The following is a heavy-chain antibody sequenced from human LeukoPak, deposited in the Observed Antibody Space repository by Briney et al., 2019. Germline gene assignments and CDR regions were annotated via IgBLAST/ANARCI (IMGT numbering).Heavy chain of an antibody. CDR2: IRSKAYGGTT. D-gene: IGHD2-21*02. CDR1: GFTFSSYA. J-gene: IGHJ4*02. V-gene: IGHV3-49*04. Sequence: PGGSLRLSCAASGFTFSSYAMHWVRQAPGKGLEWVGFIRSKAYGGTTEYAASVKGRFTISRDDSKSIAYLQMNSLKTEDTAVYYCTRVWDRHIVVVTAIDYWGQGTLVTVSS. CDR3: TRVWDRHIVVVTAIDY.